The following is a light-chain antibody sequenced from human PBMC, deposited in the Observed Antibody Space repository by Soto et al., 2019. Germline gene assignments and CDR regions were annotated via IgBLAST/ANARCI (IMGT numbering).Light chain of an antibody. V-gene: IGKV3-20*01. CDR2: GAS. CDR3: QQYASSPFT. Sequence: EIVLTQSPGTLSLSPGERATLSCRASRSVTTNNLGWYRQKPGQAPRLLIYGASSRATGIPDRFSGSGSGTDFTLTVSRLEPEDFALYYCQQYASSPFTFGQGTKLEI. J-gene: IGKJ2*01. CDR1: RSVTTNN.